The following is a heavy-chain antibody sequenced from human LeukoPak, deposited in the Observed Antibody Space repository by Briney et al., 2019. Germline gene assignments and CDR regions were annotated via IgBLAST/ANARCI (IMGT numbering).Heavy chain of an antibody. CDR1: GYTFTGYN. V-gene: IGHV1-2*02. CDR2: INPNTGGT. CDR3: ARAVGMAVAGSAGY. Sequence: GASVKVSCKASGYTFTGYNIHWVRQAPGQGLGWMGWINPNTGGTTFAQKFQGRVTMTRDTSISTAYMELSSLRSDDTAVYYCARAVGMAVAGSAGYWGQGTLVTVSS. J-gene: IGHJ4*02. D-gene: IGHD6-19*01.